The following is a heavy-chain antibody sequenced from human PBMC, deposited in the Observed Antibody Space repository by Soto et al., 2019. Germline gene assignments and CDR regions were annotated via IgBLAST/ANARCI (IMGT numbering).Heavy chain of an antibody. Sequence: GGSLRLSCAASGFTFSSYSMNWVRQAPGKGLEWVSSISSSSSYIYYADSVKGRFTISRDNAKNSLYLQMNSLRAEDTAVYYCASPPPSPGYYYYYYMAGWGKGTSVTVSS. V-gene: IGHV3-21*01. CDR2: ISSSSSYI. CDR1: GFTFSSYS. CDR3: ASPPPSPGYYYYYYMAG. D-gene: IGHD3-10*01. J-gene: IGHJ6*03.